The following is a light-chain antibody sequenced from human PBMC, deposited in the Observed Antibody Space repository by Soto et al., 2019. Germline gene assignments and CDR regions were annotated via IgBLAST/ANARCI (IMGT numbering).Light chain of an antibody. J-gene: IGLJ2*01. V-gene: IGLV1-44*01. Sequence: QSVLTQPPSASGTPGQRVTISCSGSTSNIGRNDVCWYQQLPGTAPKLLIFSNNQRPSGVPDRFSGSKSGNTASLTVSGLQAEDEADYFCNSYGGTNNYVVFGGGTKLTVL. CDR1: TSNIGRND. CDR3: NSYGGTNNYVV. CDR2: SNN.